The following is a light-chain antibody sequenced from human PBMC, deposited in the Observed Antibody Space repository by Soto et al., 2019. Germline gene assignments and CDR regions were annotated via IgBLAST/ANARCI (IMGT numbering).Light chain of an antibody. CDR2: DNN. CDR3: GTWDTSLSAHVI. J-gene: IGLJ2*01. CDR1: SSNIGNNF. V-gene: IGLV1-51*01. Sequence: QSVLTQPPSVSAAPGQKVTISCSGSSSNIGNNFVSWYQQLPGTAPKLLLYDNNRRPSGIPDRFSGATSGTSATLGITGLQTGDEADYYCGTWDTSLSAHVIFGGGTQLTVL.